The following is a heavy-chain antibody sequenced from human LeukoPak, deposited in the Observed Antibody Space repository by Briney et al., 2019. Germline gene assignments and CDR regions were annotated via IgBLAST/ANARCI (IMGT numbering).Heavy chain of an antibody. V-gene: IGHV4-59*01. CDR2: IYYSGRT. CDR1: GGSISSYY. CDR3: ARHSRGRWYVFDY. Sequence: PSETLSLTCTVSGGSISSYYWSWIRQPPGKGLEWIGYIYYSGRTNYNPSLKSRATISVDTSKSQFSLKLSSVTAADTAVYYCARHSRGRWYVFDYWGQGTLVTVSS. J-gene: IGHJ4*02. D-gene: IGHD6-13*01.